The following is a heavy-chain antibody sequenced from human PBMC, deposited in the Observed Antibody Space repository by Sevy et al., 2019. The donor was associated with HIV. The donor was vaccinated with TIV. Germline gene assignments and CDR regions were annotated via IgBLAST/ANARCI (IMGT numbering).Heavy chain of an antibody. J-gene: IGHJ4*02. Sequence: SEILSLTCAVSGGSISSGGYSWSWIRQPPGKGLEWIGYIYHSGSTYYNPSLKSRVTISVDRSKNQFSLKLSSVTAADTAVYYCARGSLRGTGTTPRYDYWGQGTLVTVSS. CDR3: ARGSLRGTGTTPRYDY. CDR2: IYHSGST. V-gene: IGHV4-30-2*01. D-gene: IGHD1-7*01. CDR1: GGSISSGGYS.